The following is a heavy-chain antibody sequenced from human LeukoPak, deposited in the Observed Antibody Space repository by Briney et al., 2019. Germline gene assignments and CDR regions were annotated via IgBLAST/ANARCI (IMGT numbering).Heavy chain of an antibody. D-gene: IGHD5-24*01. CDR1: GFIFTNAW. Sequence: PGGSLRLSCAASGFIFTNAWMNWVRQAPGKGLEWVGRIKSKTDGGTTDYAAPVKGRFTVSRDDSKSKLYLQMNSLKTEDTAMYYCIRYGYNLLEYSQHWGQGTLDTVSS. CDR2: IKSKTDGGTT. J-gene: IGHJ1*01. V-gene: IGHV3-15*07. CDR3: IRYGYNLLEYSQH.